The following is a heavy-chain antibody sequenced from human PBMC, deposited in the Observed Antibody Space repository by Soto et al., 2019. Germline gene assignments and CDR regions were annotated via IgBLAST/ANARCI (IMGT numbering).Heavy chain of an antibody. CDR1: GFTFTSSA. V-gene: IGHV1-58*01. CDR2: IVVGSCNT. CDR3: AAPENTYYDILTGYYPRDAFDI. Sequence: SVKFSCKASGFTFTSSAVRWLLQALGQRLEWIGWIVVGSCNTNYAQKFQERVTITRDISTSTAYMELSSLRSEDTAVYYYAAPENTYYDILTGYYPRDAFDIWGQGTMVTVSS. J-gene: IGHJ3*02. D-gene: IGHD3-9*01.